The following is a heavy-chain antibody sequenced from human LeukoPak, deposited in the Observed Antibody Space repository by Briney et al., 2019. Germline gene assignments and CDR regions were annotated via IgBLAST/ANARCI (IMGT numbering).Heavy chain of an antibody. D-gene: IGHD1-1*01. CDR3: ARDPTYHGTTNPYFDY. CDR2: MNPNSGNT. V-gene: IGHV1-8*01. Sequence: ASVKVSCKASGYTFTSYDINWVRQATGQGLEWMGWMNPNSGNTGYAQKFQGRVTITADKSTSTAYMELSSLKSEDTAVYYCARDPTYHGTTNPYFDYWGQGTLVTVSS. CDR1: GYTFTSYD. J-gene: IGHJ4*02.